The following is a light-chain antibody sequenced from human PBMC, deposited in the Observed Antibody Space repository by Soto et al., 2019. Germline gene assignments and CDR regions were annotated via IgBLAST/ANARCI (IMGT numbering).Light chain of an antibody. V-gene: IGKV1-5*01. Sequence: IQLTQSPSSLSASLGDRVTITCQASQSISNWLAWYQQKPGKAPKFLIYDASTLESGVPSRFSGSGSGTEFTLTISSLQPEDFATYYCQKYSSYSWTFGQGTKVDI. CDR2: DAS. J-gene: IGKJ1*01. CDR1: QSISNW. CDR3: QKYSSYSWT.